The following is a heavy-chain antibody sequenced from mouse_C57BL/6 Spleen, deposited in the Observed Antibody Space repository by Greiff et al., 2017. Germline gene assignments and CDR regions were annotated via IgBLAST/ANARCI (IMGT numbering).Heavy chain of an antibody. CDR2: FYPGSGSI. V-gene: IGHV1-62-2*01. CDR3: AEHEVGAYDGYLDYFDY. D-gene: IGHD2-3*01. J-gene: IGHJ2*01. Sequence: QVQLQQSGAELVKPGASVKLSCKASGYTFTEYSIHWVKQRPGQGLEWIGWFYPGSGSIKYNEKFKDKATLTADKSSSTVYMELSRLTSEDSAVYFGAEHEVGAYDGYLDYFDYWGQGTTLTVSS. CDR1: GYTFTEYS.